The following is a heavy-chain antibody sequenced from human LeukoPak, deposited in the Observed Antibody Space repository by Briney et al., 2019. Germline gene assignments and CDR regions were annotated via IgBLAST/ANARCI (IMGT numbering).Heavy chain of an antibody. D-gene: IGHD6-19*01. CDR2: IGTAGDT. CDR3: ARVGRSSGWKYWYFDL. CDR1: GFTFSSYD. V-gene: IGHV3-13*04. Sequence: GGSLRLSCAASGFTFSSYDMHWVRQATGKGLEWVSAIGTAGDTYYPGSVKGRFTISRENAKNSLYLQMNSLRAGDTAVYYCARVGRSSGWKYWYFDLWGRGTLVTVSS. J-gene: IGHJ2*01.